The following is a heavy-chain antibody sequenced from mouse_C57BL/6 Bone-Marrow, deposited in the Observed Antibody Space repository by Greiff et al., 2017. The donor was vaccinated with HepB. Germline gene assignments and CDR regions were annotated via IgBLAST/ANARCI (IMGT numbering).Heavy chain of an antibody. J-gene: IGHJ3*01. Sequence: QVQLKQPGAELVRPGTSVKLSCKASGYTFTSYWMHWVKQRPGQGLEWIGVIDPSDSYTNYNQKFKGKATLTVDTSSSTAYMQLSSLTSEDSAVYYCARSPIYYDYDWFAYWGQGTLVTVSA. CDR2: IDPSDSYT. CDR3: ARSPIYYDYDWFAY. D-gene: IGHD2-4*01. CDR1: GYTFTSYW. V-gene: IGHV1-59*01.